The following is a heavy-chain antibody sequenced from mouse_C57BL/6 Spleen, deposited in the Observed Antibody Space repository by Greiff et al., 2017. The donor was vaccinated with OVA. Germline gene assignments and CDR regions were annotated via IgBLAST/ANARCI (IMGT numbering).Heavy chain of an antibody. J-gene: IGHJ2*01. CDR3: TTKNNDYDEDYFDY. CDR2: IDPENGDT. V-gene: IGHV14-4*01. D-gene: IGHD2-4*01. Sequence: DVKLQESGAELVRPGASVKLSCTASGFNIKDDYMHWVKQRPEQGLEWIGWIDPENGDTEYASKFQGKATITADTSSNTAYLQLSSLTSEDTAVYYCTTKNNDYDEDYFDYWGQGTTLTVSS. CDR1: GFNIKDDY.